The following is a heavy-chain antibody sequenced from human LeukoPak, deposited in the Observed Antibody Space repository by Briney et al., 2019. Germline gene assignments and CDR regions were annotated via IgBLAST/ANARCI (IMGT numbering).Heavy chain of an antibody. CDR2: ISGSGGST. D-gene: IGHD3-10*01. CDR3: AKVKSVVRGVIPRGWFDP. V-gene: IGHV3-23*01. Sequence: PGGSLRLSCAASGFTFSSYAMSWVRQAPGKGLEWVSAISGSGGSTYYADSVKGRFTISRDNSKNTLYLQMNSLRAEDTAVYYCAKVKSVVRGVIPRGWFDPWAQGTLVTVSS. CDR1: GFTFSSYA. J-gene: IGHJ5*02.